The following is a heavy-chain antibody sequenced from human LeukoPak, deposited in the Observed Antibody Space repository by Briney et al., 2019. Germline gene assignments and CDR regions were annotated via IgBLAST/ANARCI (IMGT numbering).Heavy chain of an antibody. CDR2: ISYDGSNK. V-gene: IGHV3-30*03. J-gene: IGHJ6*03. D-gene: IGHD3-16*01. Sequence: GGSLRLSCAASGFTFSSYGMHWVRQAPGKGLEWVAVISYDGSNKYYADSVKGRFTISRDNSKNTLYLQMNSLRAEDTAVYYCARDGGDNYYYYYMDVWGKGTTVTVSS. CDR1: GFTFSSYG. CDR3: ARDGGDNYYYYYMDV.